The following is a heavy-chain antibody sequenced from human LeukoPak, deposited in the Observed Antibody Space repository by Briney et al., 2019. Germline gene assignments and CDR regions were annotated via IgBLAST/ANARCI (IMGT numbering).Heavy chain of an antibody. D-gene: IGHD6-19*01. CDR1: GGSFSGYY. Sequence: SETLSLTCAVYGGSFSGYYWSWIRQPPGKGLEWIGEINHSGSTNYNPSLKSRVTISVDTSKNQLSLKLSSVTAADTAVYYCARGGRGYSRAWVFDYWGQGTLVTVSS. V-gene: IGHV4-34*01. J-gene: IGHJ4*02. CDR3: ARGGRGYSRAWVFDY. CDR2: INHSGST.